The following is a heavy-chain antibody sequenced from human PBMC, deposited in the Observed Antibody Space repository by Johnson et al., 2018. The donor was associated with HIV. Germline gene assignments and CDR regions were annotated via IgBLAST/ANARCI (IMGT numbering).Heavy chain of an antibody. D-gene: IGHD3-16*01. J-gene: IGHJ3*02. Sequence: VQLVESGGGLVQPGRSLRLSCAASGFTFDDYAMHWVRQAPGKGLEWVSGISWNSGSIGYADSVKGRFTISRDNAKNSLYLQMNSRRAEDTALYYCARGDYVWGSYTRKGAFDIWGQGTMVTVSS. CDR3: ARGDYVWGSYTRKGAFDI. CDR2: ISWNSGSI. V-gene: IGHV3-9*01. CDR1: GFTFDDYA.